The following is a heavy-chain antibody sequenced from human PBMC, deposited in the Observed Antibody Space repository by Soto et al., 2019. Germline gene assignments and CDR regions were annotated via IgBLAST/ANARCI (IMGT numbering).Heavy chain of an antibody. Sequence: QVQLVQSGAEVKKPGASVNVSCKASGYIFSDYAITWVRQAPGQGLEWMGWINAYNGNANYAQNIQGRFTLTTDTSTSTAYMGLRSLRSDDTAVYYCAWRAVRWNERGWFDPWGQGTLVTVSS. J-gene: IGHJ5*02. CDR3: AWRAVRWNERGWFDP. V-gene: IGHV1-18*01. CDR2: INAYNGNA. CDR1: GYIFSDYA. D-gene: IGHD1-1*01.